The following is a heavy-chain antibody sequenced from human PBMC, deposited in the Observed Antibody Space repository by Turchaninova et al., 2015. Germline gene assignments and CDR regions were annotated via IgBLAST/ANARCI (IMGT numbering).Heavy chain of an antibody. V-gene: IGHV4-39*07. CDR2: IYYNGRT. CDR3: VRADLDTAMITFDY. Sequence: QLQLQESGPGLVKPSESLSLTCTVPCGSVSRSNYYWGWFRQPPGKGLEYIASIYYNGRTYYNPSLRSRVTMSVDTSKNQFSLKLASVTAADTAVYYCVRADLDTAMITFDYWGQGTLLTVSS. CDR1: CGSVSRSNYY. J-gene: IGHJ4*02. D-gene: IGHD5-18*01.